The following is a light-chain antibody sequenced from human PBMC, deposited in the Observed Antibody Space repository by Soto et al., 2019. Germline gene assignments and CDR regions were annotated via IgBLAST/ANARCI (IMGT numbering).Light chain of an antibody. V-gene: IGLV2-14*01. CDR2: EVT. J-gene: IGLJ1*01. CDR3: SSYTISSTYV. Sequence: QSALTQPASVSASPGQSITISCTGTSSDVGTYDDVSWYRQHPGKGPKLLIYEVTSRPSGVSNRFSGSKSGNTASLTISGLQAEDEADYYCSSYTISSTYVFGSGTKLTVL. CDR1: SSDVGTYDD.